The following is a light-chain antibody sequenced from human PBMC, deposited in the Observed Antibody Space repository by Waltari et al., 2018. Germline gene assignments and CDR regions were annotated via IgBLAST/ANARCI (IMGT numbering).Light chain of an antibody. J-gene: IGKJ2*01. V-gene: IGKV3-15*01. CDR2: DAS. Sequence: EIVLTQSPATLSVSPGEAAPLSCRASRAIANDLAWDQQKPGQSLRLLIYDASTRATGVPARFSGRCSGTEFTLSITGLQSEDAAVDFWQQFNTQYSFGHGTKLTIK. CDR3: QQFNTQYS. CDR1: RAIAND.